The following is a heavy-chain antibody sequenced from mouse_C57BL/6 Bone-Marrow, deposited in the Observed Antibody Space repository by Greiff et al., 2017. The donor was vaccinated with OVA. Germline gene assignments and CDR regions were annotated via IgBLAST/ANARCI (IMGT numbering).Heavy chain of an antibody. CDR3: SRSHYYCGRYFYY. V-gene: IGHV1-85*01. D-gene: IGHD1-1*01. CDR1: GYTFTSYD. CDR2: IYPSDGST. Sequence: VQLQQSGPELVKPGASVKLSCKASGYTFTSYDIHWVKQRPGQGLEWIGWIYPSDGSTTYNEKFKGKATLTVDTSSSTAYMEIHSLTSEDSAVYFCSRSHYYCGRYFYYWCQGTTLTVSS. J-gene: IGHJ2*01.